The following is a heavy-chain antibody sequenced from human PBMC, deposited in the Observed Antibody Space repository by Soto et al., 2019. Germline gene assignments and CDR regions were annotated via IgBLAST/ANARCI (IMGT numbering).Heavy chain of an antibody. CDR3: AREPLAHSYFDF. CDR1: GGSISSYY. J-gene: IGHJ4*02. V-gene: IGHV4-59*12. Sequence: SATLSLTCTVSGGSISSYYWSWIRQPPGKGLEWIGYIYYSGSTNYNPSLKSRVTMSMDTSKNQFSLKLTSVTAADSAVYFCAREPLAHSYFDFWGQGILVTVSS. CDR2: IYYSGST.